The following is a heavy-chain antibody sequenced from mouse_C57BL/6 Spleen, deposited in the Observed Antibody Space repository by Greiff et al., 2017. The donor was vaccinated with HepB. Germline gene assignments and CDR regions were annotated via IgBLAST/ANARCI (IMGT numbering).Heavy chain of an antibody. CDR3: AREGPGYFDV. V-gene: IGHV1-82*01. J-gene: IGHJ1*03. Sequence: VQLQQSGPELVKPGASVKISCKASGYAFSSSWMNWVKQRPGKGLEWIGRIYPGDGDTNYSGTFKGKATLTADNSSSTAYMQISSLTSDDSAVYFCAREGPGYFDVWGTGTTVTVSS. CDR1: GYAFSSSW. CDR2: IYPGDGDT.